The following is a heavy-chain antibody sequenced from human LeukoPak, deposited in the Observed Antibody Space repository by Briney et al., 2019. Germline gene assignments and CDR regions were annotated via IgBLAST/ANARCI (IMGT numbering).Heavy chain of an antibody. CDR1: GFTFTSYS. V-gene: IGHV3-21*01. CDR3: ARLYDILTGAFDY. CDR2: IRSSSSYI. Sequence: GGSLRLSCAASGFTFTSYSMNWVRQAPGKGLEWVSSIRSSSSYIYYADSVKGRFTISRDNAKNSLYLQMSSLRAEDTAIYYCARLYDILTGAFDYWGQGTLVTVSS. J-gene: IGHJ4*02. D-gene: IGHD3-9*01.